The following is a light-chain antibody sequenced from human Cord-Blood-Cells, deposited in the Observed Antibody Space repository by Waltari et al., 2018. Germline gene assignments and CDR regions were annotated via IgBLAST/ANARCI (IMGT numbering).Light chain of an antibody. CDR2: GAS. Sequence: EIVMTQSPAPLSVSPGERATLSSRASQSVSSNLAWYQQKPGQAPRLLIYGASTRATGIPARFSGSGSGTEFTLTISSLQSEDFAVYYCQQYNNWLTFGGGTKVEIK. CDR3: QQYNNWLT. J-gene: IGKJ4*01. CDR1: QSVSSN. V-gene: IGKV3-15*01.